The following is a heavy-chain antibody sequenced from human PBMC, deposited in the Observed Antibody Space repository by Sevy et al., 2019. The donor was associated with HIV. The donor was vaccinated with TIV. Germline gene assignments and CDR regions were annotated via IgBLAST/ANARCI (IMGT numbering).Heavy chain of an antibody. D-gene: IGHD6-19*01. CDR1: GFPFSNYN. CDR3: ATHRGQWLFTAVFDY. J-gene: IGHJ4*02. V-gene: IGHV3-48*01. CDR2: ISRRSTTI. Sequence: GGSLRLSCAASGFPFSNYNMNWVRQTPGRGLEWVSYISRRSTTIYYADSVKGRFTISRDNSKNTLYLKMNSLRAEDTAVYYCATHRGQWLFTAVFDYWGQGTLVTVSS.